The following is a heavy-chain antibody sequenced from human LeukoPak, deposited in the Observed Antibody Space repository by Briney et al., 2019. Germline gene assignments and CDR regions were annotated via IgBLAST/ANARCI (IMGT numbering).Heavy chain of an antibody. CDR2: MNPNSGGT. CDR3: ARDIGGSGSLNYFDY. Sequence: GASVKVSCKASGYTFTSYDINWVRQATGQGLEWMGWMNPNSGGTNYAQKFQGRVTMTRDTSISTAYMELSRLRSDDTAVYYCARDIGGSGSLNYFDYWGQGTLVTVSS. V-gene: IGHV1-2*02. J-gene: IGHJ4*02. CDR1: GYTFTSYD. D-gene: IGHD1-26*01.